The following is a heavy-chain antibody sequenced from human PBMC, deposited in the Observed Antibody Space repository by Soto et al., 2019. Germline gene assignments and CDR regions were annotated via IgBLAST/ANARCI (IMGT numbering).Heavy chain of an antibody. D-gene: IGHD6-13*01. CDR2: IKQDGSEK. V-gene: IGHV3-7*01. CDR1: GFTFSSYW. Sequence: PGGSLRLSCAASGFTFSSYWMSWVRQAPGKGLEWVANIKQDGSEKYYVDSVKGRFTISRDNAKNSLYLQMNSLRAEDTAVYYCARDSSSWYSRYFDYWGQGTLVTVSS. CDR3: ARDSSSWYSRYFDY. J-gene: IGHJ4*02.